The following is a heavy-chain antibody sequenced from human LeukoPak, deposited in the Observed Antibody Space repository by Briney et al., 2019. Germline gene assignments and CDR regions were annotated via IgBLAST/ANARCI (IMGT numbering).Heavy chain of an antibody. CDR1: GGSISSGGYS. J-gene: IGHJ4*02. CDR3: ARGYSSSFFRYFDY. D-gene: IGHD6-6*01. V-gene: IGHV4-61*02. CDR2: IYTSGST. Sequence: PSETLSLTCAVSGGSISSGGYSWSWIRQPPGKGLEWIGRIYTSGSTNYNPSLKSRVTMSVDTSKNQFSLKLSSVTAADTAVYYCARGYSSSFFRYFDYWGQGTLVTVSS.